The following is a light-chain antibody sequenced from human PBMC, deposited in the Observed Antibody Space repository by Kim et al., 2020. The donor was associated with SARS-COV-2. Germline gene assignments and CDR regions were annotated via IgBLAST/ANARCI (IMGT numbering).Light chain of an antibody. Sequence: LSPGETAPLSCRASQSVSRSLAWYQQKPGQAPRLLMYDASNRATGIPARFSGSGSGTEFTLTISSLEPEDVAVYYCQQRSVWPPTFGQGTKVDIK. V-gene: IGKV3-11*01. J-gene: IGKJ1*01. CDR3: QQRSVWPPT. CDR1: QSVSRS. CDR2: DAS.